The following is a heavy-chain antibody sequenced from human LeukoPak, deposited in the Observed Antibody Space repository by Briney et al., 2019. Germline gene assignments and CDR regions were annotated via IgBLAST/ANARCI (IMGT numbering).Heavy chain of an antibody. D-gene: IGHD3-22*01. J-gene: IGHJ4*02. Sequence: GGSLRLSCAASGFTVSSNYMSWVRQAPGKGLEWVSVIYSGGSTYYADSVKGRFTISRDNSKNTLYLQMNSLRAEDTAVYYCARDSHYDSSGYYGYWGQGTLVTVSS. V-gene: IGHV3-53*01. CDR2: IYSGGST. CDR3: ARDSHYDSSGYYGY. CDR1: GFTVSSNY.